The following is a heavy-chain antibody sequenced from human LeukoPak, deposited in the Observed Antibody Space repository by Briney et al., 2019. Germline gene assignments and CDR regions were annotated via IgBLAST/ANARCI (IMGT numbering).Heavy chain of an antibody. CDR2: IKQDGSEK. V-gene: IGHV3-7*01. J-gene: IGHJ6*03. D-gene: IGHD4-11*01. CDR3: ARTMTTVTTSIYYYYMDV. CDR1: GFTLSSYW. Sequence: GGSLRLSCAASGFTLSSYWMSWVRQAPGKGLEWVANIKQDGSEKYYVDSVKGRFTISRDNAKNSLYLQMNSLRAEDTAVYYCARTMTTVTTSIYYYYMDVWGKGTTVTVSS.